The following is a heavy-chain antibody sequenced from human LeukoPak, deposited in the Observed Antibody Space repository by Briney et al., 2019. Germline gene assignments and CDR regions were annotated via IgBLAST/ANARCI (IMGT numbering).Heavy chain of an antibody. D-gene: IGHD4-11*01. CDR1: GYTFTSYY. CDR2: INPSGGST. J-gene: IGHJ4*02. CDR3: ARDGSTAKPIDY. V-gene: IGHV1-46*01. Sequence: ASVKVSCKAPGYTFTSYYMHWVRQAPGQGLEWMGIINPSGGSTSYAQKFQGRVTMTRDTSTSTVYMELSSLRSEDTAVYYCARDGSTAKPIDYWGQGTLVTVSS.